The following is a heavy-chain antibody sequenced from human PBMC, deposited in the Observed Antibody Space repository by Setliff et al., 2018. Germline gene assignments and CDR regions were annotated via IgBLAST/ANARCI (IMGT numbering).Heavy chain of an antibody. CDR3: ARGRIAAALYYFDY. D-gene: IGHD6-13*01. Sequence: PSETLSLTCAVYGGSFSGYYWSWIRQPSGKGLEWIGEINHSGSTNYNPSLKSRVTISVDTSKNQFSLKLSSVTAADTAVYYCARGRIAAALYYFDYWGQGTLVTVSS. J-gene: IGHJ4*02. V-gene: IGHV4-34*01. CDR2: INHSGST. CDR1: GGSFSGYY.